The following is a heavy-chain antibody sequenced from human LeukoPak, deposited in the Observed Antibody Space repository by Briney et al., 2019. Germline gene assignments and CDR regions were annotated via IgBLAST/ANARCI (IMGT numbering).Heavy chain of an antibody. J-gene: IGHJ3*02. Sequence: SEPLSLTCTVSGGSINNYYWSWIRQPAGKGLEWIGSMWYSGSTYYNPSLKSRVTITVHTSRNQVSLRLSSVTAADTAVYFCARHKGYYYDRKNAFDIWGQGTRVTVSS. CDR3: ARHKGYYYDRKNAFDI. D-gene: IGHD3-22*01. CDR2: MWYSGST. CDR1: GGSINNYY. V-gene: IGHV4-59*05.